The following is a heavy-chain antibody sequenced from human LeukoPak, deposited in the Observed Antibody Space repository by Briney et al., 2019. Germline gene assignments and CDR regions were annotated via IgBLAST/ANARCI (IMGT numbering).Heavy chain of an antibody. Sequence: SGPTLSHPTRTLTLTFTFSGFSLRTRGVGVGWIRQPPVDALEWLPLNYWDDDRLYIPSLKSRHTITQDTSNNHAVLTITYMYDVDTATYYCAQSNYGSASYPDYWGQGTLVTVSS. V-gene: IGHV2-5*02. CDR1: GFSLRTRGVG. D-gene: IGHD3-10*01. J-gene: IGHJ4*02. CDR2: NYWDDDR. CDR3: AQSNYGSASYPDY.